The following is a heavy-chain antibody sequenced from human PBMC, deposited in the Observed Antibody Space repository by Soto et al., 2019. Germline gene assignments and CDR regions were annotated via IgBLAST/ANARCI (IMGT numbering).Heavy chain of an antibody. CDR1: GFTFSSYG. Sequence: PGGSLRLSCAASGFTFSSYGMHWVRQAPGKGLEWVAVIWYDGSNKYYADSVKGRFTISRDNSKNTLYLQMNSLRAEDTAVYYCARDLLSADYYGMDVWGQGTTVT. V-gene: IGHV3-33*01. CDR2: IWYDGSNK. J-gene: IGHJ6*02. CDR3: ARDLLSADYYGMDV.